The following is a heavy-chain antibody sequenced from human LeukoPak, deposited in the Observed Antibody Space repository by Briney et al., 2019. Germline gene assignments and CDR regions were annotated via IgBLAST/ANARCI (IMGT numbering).Heavy chain of an antibody. CDR2: IIPILGIA. Sequence: ASVKVSCKVSGGTFSSYAISWVRQAPGQRLEWMGRIIPILGIANYAQKFQGRVTITADKSTSTAYMELSRLRSDDTAVYYCARADYCSSTSCRNRFDPWGQGTLVTVSS. CDR3: ARADYCSSTSCRNRFDP. V-gene: IGHV1-69*04. CDR1: GGTFSSYA. D-gene: IGHD2-2*01. J-gene: IGHJ5*02.